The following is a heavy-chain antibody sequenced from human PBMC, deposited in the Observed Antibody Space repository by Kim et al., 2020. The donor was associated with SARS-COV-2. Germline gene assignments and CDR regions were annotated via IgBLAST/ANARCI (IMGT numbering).Heavy chain of an antibody. CDR2: ISYDGSNK. V-gene: IGHV3-33*05. D-gene: IGHD3-10*01. Sequence: GGSLRLSCAASGFTFSSYGMHWVRQAPGKGLEWVAVISYDGSNKYYADSVKGRFTISRDNSKNTLYLQMNSLRAEDTAVYYCARDRWFGELLPPEESMDVWGQGTTVTVSS. CDR1: GFTFSSYG. CDR3: ARDRWFGELLPPEESMDV. J-gene: IGHJ6*02.